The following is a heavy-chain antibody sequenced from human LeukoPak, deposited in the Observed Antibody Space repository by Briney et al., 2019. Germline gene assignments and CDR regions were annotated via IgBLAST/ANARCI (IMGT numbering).Heavy chain of an antibody. V-gene: IGHV3-73*01. J-gene: IGHJ6*02. CDR2: IRSKANSYAT. CDR3: TCRPTPIAAAGYYYGMDV. CDR1: GFTFSGSA. D-gene: IGHD6-13*01. Sequence: GGSLRLSCAASGFTFSGSAMHWVRQASGEGLEWVGRIRSKANSYATAYAASVKGRFTISRDDSKNTAYLQMNSLKTEDTAVYYCTCRPTPIAAAGYYYGMDVWGQGTTVTVSS.